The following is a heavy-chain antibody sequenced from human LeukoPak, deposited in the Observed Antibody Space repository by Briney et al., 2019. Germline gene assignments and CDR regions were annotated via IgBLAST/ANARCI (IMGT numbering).Heavy chain of an antibody. Sequence: ASVKVSCKASGYTFTGYYMHWVRQAPGQGLEWMGWFNPDSGGTHYAQKFQGRVTMTRDTSISTAYMELNRLRSDDTAVYYCTRQQQLLDYWGQGTLVTVSS. V-gene: IGHV1-2*02. CDR2: FNPDSGGT. CDR3: TRQQQLLDY. CDR1: GYTFTGYY. D-gene: IGHD6-13*01. J-gene: IGHJ4*02.